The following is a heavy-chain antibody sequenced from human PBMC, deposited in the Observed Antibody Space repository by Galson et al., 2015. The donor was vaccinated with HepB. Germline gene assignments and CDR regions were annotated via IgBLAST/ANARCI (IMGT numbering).Heavy chain of an antibody. CDR1: GGTFSSYA. CDR3: ARVKCSSTSCYAAHYYYYYGMDV. CDR2: IIPIFGTA. Sequence: KVSCKASGGTFSSYAISWVRQAPGQGLEWMGGIIPIFGTANYAQKFQGRVTITADKSTSTAYMELSSLRSEDTAVYYCARVKCSSTSCYAAHYYYYYGMDVWGQGTTVTVSS. J-gene: IGHJ6*02. D-gene: IGHD2-2*01. V-gene: IGHV1-69*06.